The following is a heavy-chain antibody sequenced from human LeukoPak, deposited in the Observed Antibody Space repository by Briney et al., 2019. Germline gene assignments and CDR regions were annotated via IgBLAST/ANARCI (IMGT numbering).Heavy chain of an antibody. Sequence: GGSLRLSCAASGFTVSSNYMSWVRQAPGKGLEWVSVIYSGGSTYYADSVKGRFTISRDNSKNTLYLQMNSLRAEDTAVYYCARDLVWFGEPKGYYNYMDVWGKGTTATVSS. CDR2: IYSGGST. CDR3: ARDLVWFGEPKGYYNYMDV. V-gene: IGHV3-66*01. J-gene: IGHJ6*03. CDR1: GFTVSSNY. D-gene: IGHD3-10*01.